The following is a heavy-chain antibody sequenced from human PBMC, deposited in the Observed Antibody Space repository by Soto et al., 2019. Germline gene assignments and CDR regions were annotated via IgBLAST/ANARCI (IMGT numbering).Heavy chain of an antibody. CDR1: GASVGTGY. J-gene: IGHJ5*02. Sequence: QTQLQESGPGLVKPSETLSLTCTVSGASVGTGYWSWIRQPPGKGLEWIGFMYYSGSFNYNPSLRSRVTIXVXTXKTQFSLKVTSVTADDTAVYFCAKSYYDTTGFAVDPWGQGTLVTVSS. V-gene: IGHV4-59*02. D-gene: IGHD3-22*01. CDR3: AKSYYDTTGFAVDP. CDR2: MYYSGSF.